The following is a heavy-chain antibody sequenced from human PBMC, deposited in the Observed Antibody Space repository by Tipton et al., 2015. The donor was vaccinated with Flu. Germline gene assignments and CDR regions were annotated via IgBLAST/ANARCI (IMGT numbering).Heavy chain of an antibody. J-gene: IGHJ3*02. Sequence: SLRLSCAASGFSFDDYAMHWVRQVPGKGLEWVSGINWNSDSIGYADSVKGRFTISRDNAKNSLYLQMDSLRPEDTALYYCAKAIGWYISGAFDIWGQGTMVTVSS. D-gene: IGHD6-19*01. CDR3: AKAIGWYISGAFDI. CDR1: GFSFDDYA. V-gene: IGHV3-9*01. CDR2: INWNSDSI.